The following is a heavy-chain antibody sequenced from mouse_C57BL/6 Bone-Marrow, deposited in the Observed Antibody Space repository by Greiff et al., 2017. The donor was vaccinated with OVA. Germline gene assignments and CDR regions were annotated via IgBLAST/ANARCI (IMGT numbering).Heavy chain of an antibody. CDR2: ISSGGSYT. V-gene: IGHV5-6*01. CDR3: ARHDGYYEYSFDY. D-gene: IGHD2-3*01. Sequence: EVKLMESGGDLVKPGGSLKLSCAASGFTFSSYGMSWVRQTPDKRLEWVATISSGGSYTYYPDSVKGRFTISRDNAKNTLYLQRSSLKSEDTAMYYCARHDGYYEYSFDYWGQGTTLPFSS. CDR1: GFTFSSYG. J-gene: IGHJ2*01.